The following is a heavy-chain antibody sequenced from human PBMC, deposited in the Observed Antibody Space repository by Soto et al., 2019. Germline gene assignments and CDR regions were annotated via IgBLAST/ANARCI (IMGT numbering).Heavy chain of an antibody. CDR1: GGSINSDDYY. CDR3: ARRDIVAAGEPYFAY. V-gene: IGHV4-30-4*01. CDR2: IYYSGNT. Sequence: QVQLQESGPGLVKPSQTLSLTCTVSGGSINSDDYYWSWIRQPPGKGLEWIGYIYYSGNTYYNPSLKSRLTTSLDTSKNQFSLNLTSLTAADTALYYCARRDIVAAGEPYFAYWGQGTLVTVSS. J-gene: IGHJ4*02. D-gene: IGHD1-26*01.